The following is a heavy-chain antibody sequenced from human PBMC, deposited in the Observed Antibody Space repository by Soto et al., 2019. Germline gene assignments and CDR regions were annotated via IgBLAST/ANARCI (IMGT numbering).Heavy chain of an antibody. J-gene: IGHJ5*02. Sequence: SETLSLTCTVSGGSIRGRGYYWSWIRHRPGEGLQWIGFFYYSGITDYNPSLRSRTVISADTSTNQVFLQLSSVTAADTAVYYCASSGAREGDWLDPWGQGTQVTVSS. CDR3: ASSGAREGDWLDP. CDR2: FYYSGIT. CDR1: GGSIRGRGYY. V-gene: IGHV4-31*03. D-gene: IGHD3-16*01.